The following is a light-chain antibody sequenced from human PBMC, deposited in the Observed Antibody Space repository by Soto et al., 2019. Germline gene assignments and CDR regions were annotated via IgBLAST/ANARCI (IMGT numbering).Light chain of an antibody. V-gene: IGKV4-1*01. Sequence: DIVMTQSPDSLAVSLGERATINCKSSRSVLSSSNNKNYLTWYQQKLGQPPRLLIYWASTRESGVPDRFSGSGSGADFTLTINSLQAEDVAVYYCQQYYSTPWTFGQGTKVEIK. J-gene: IGKJ1*01. CDR1: RSVLSSSNNKNY. CDR3: QQYYSTPWT. CDR2: WAS.